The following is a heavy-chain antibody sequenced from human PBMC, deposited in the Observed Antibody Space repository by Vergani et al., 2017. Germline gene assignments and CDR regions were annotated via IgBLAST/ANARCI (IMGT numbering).Heavy chain of an antibody. D-gene: IGHD3-22*01. J-gene: IGHJ4*02. CDR3: ARLYGRDSSGSKYFYY. V-gene: IGHV5-51*01. CDR2: IHTADSDT. Sequence: EVQLVLPGAEVKKPGESLKISCQMSGYSFTNYWIGWVRQMPGKGLEWMGIIHTADSDTRYSPSFQGQVTISVDKSISTAYLQRSSLRASDSAMYSCARLYGRDSSGSKYFYYWGQGTLVTVSS. CDR1: GYSFTNYW.